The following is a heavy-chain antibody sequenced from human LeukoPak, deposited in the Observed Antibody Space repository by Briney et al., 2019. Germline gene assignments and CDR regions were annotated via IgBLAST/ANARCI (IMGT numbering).Heavy chain of an antibody. CDR1: GGTFSSYA. Sequence: SVTVSCTTSGGTFSSYAISWVRQAPGQGLEWMGGIIPIFGTANYAQKFQGRVTITTDESTSTAYMELSSLRSEDTAVYYCARGRTDGYNPYFDYWGQGTLVTVSS. D-gene: IGHD5-24*01. CDR3: ARGRTDGYNPYFDY. J-gene: IGHJ4*02. V-gene: IGHV1-69*05. CDR2: IIPIFGTA.